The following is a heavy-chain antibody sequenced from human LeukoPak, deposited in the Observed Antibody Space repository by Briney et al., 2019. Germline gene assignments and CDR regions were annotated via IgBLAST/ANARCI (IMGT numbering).Heavy chain of an antibody. V-gene: IGHV4-39*07. J-gene: IGHJ4*02. D-gene: IGHD6-13*01. Sequence: SETLSLTCSVSGGSISSSGYYWGWIRQPPGKGLEWIGSVYYSGTTYYNPSLKSRVIISVDTSKNQFSLRLSSVTAADTAIYYCAREYSSSRYDYWGREPRSPSP. CDR1: GGSISSSGYY. CDR3: AREYSSSRYDY. CDR2: VYYSGTT.